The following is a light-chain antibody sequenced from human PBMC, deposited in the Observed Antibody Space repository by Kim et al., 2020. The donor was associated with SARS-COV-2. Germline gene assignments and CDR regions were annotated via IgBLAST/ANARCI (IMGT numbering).Light chain of an antibody. CDR1: QSISSW. CDR2: KAS. J-gene: IGKJ1*01. V-gene: IGKV1-5*03. Sequence: DIQMTQSPSTLSASVGDRVTITCRASQSISSWLAWYQQKPGKAPKLLIYKASSLESGVPSRFSGSGSGTEFTLTISSLQPDDFATYYCQQYNSYVTWTFGLGTKVDIK. CDR3: QQYNSYVTWT.